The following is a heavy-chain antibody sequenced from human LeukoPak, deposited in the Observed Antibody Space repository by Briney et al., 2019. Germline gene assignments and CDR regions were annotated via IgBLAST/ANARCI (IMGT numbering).Heavy chain of an antibody. V-gene: IGHV3-23*01. CDR3: AKEEAVALALFGY. CDR2: ISGSGGST. Sequence: ISGSGGSTYYADSVKGRFTISRDNSKNTLYLQMNSLRAEDTAVYYCAKEEAVALALFGYWGQGTLVTVSS. D-gene: IGHD6-19*01. J-gene: IGHJ4*02.